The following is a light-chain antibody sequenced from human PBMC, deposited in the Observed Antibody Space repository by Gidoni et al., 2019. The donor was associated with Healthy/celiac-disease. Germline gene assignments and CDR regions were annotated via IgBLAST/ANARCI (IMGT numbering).Light chain of an antibody. CDR3: QSADSSGDVV. Sequence: SYDLTQPPSVSVSPGQTARITCSGDALPKQYAYWYQQKPGQAPVLVIYKDSERPSGIPERFSGSSSGRTVTLTISGVQAEDEADYYCQSADSSGDVVFGGGTKLTVL. CDR2: KDS. V-gene: IGLV3-25*03. J-gene: IGLJ2*01. CDR1: ALPKQY.